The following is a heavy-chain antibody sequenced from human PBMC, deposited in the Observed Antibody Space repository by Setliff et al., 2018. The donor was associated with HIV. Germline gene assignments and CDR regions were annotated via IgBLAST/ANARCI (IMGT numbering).Heavy chain of an antibody. CDR3: VRGRYCSGSNCPRLDN. CDR2: IYYTGNI. D-gene: IGHD2-15*01. Sequence: PSETLSLPCRVSGGLMSGYFWSWVRQPPGKGLEWVAYIYYTGNINQNPSLKSRVTISMDSSKRQFYLKLSSLTAADTAVYYCVRGRYCSGSNCPRLDNWGQGILVTVSS. CDR1: GGLMSGYF. V-gene: IGHV4-59*01. J-gene: IGHJ4*02.